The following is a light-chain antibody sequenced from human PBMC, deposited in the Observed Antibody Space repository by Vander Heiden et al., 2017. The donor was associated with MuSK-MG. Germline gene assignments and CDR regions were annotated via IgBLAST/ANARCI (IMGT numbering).Light chain of an antibody. V-gene: IGKV1-39*01. J-gene: IGKJ1*01. CDR1: QSISSY. CDR2: AAS. CDR3: QQSDSTPWT. Sequence: DIQITQTPYSLSASVGERVTITCRASQSISSYLNWYQQKPGNAPKLLIYAASSLQSGVPSRFSGSGSGTDFTLTISSLQPEDFATYYCQQSDSTPWTFGQGTKVEMK.